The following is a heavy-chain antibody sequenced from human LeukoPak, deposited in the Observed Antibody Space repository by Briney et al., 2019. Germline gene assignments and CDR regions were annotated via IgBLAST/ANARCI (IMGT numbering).Heavy chain of an antibody. CDR1: GFTFTSSA. V-gene: IGHV1-58*01. CDR3: AADSCSSTSCYAGYYYYGMDV. D-gene: IGHD2-2*01. Sequence: VASVKVSCKASGFTFTSSAVQWVRQARGQRLEWIGWIVVGSGNTNYAQKFRERVTITRDMSTSTAYMELSSLRSEDTAVYYCAADSCSSTSCYAGYYYYGMDVWGQGTTVTVSS. CDR2: IVVGSGNT. J-gene: IGHJ6*02.